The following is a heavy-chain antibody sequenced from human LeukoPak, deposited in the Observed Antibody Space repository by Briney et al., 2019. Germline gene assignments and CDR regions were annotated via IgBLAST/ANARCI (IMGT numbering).Heavy chain of an antibody. Sequence: SETLSLTCIVSGGSISSNYWSWIRQPPGKGLEWIGYIYYSGSTNYNPSVKSRVSISADTSKNQFSLKLSSVTAADTAVYYCARGAVYCSSSSCPLGKWGQGTLLTVSS. CDR1: GGSISSNY. CDR2: IYYSGST. V-gene: IGHV4-59*01. CDR3: ARGAVYCSSSSCPLGK. J-gene: IGHJ4*02. D-gene: IGHD2-15*01.